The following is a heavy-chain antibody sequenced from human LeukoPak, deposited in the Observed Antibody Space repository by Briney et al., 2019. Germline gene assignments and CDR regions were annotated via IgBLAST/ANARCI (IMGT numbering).Heavy chain of an antibody. Sequence: GASVKVSCKASGYTFTGYYMHWVGQAPGQGLEWMGWINPNSGGTNYAQKFQGWVTMTRDTSISTAYMELSRLRSDDTAVYYCARGPQPYSSGWYYFDYWGQGTLVTVSS. CDR3: ARGPQPYSSGWYYFDY. D-gene: IGHD6-19*01. CDR2: INPNSGGT. CDR1: GYTFTGYY. V-gene: IGHV1-2*04. J-gene: IGHJ4*02.